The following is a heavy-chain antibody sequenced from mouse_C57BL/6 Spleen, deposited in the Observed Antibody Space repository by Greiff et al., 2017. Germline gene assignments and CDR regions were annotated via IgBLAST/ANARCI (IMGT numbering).Heavy chain of an antibody. CDR3: AIQDYYGSSYEGYFDV. Sequence: DVQLVESGGGLVKPGGSLKLSCAASGFTFSSYTMSLVRQTPEQRLEWVATISGGGGNTYYPASVKGRFTLSRDNAKNTLYLHMSSLRSEETAFYYCAIQDYYGSSYEGYFDVWGTGTTVTVSS. D-gene: IGHD1-1*01. J-gene: IGHJ1*03. CDR2: ISGGGGNT. V-gene: IGHV5-9*01. CDR1: GFTFSSYT.